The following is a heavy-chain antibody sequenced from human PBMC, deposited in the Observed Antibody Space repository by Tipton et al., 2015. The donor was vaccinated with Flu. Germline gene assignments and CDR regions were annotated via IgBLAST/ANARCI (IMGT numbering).Heavy chain of an antibody. CDR3: ARVTGAYDYSDY. CDR2: IKEDGSQK. CDR1: GFSFDTYA. V-gene: IGHV3-7*01. J-gene: IGHJ4*02. Sequence: GSLRLSCTASGFSFDTYAMHWVRQAPGKGLEWVANIKEDGSQKYYVDSVKGRFTISRDNAKNSVYLQMNSLRAEDTAVYYCARVTGAYDYSDYWGQGTLATVSS. D-gene: IGHD5-12*01.